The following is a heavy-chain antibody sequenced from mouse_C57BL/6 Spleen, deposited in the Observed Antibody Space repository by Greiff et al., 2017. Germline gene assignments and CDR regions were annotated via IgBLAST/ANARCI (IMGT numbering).Heavy chain of an antibody. CDR1: GYTFTDYY. CDR3: ARSSEVYFDY. Sequence: QVQLQQSGAELVRPGASVKLSCKASGYTFTDYYINWVKQRPGQGLEWIARIYPGSGNTYYNEKFKGKATLTAEKSSSTAYMQLSSLTSEDSAVYFCARSSEVYFDYWGQGTTLTGSS. V-gene: IGHV1-76*01. J-gene: IGHJ2*01. CDR2: IYPGSGNT.